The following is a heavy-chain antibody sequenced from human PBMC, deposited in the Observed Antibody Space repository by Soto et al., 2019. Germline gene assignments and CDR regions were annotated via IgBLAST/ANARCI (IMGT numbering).Heavy chain of an antibody. J-gene: IGHJ3*01. CDR1: GASISSSC. Sequence: KASETLSLTCTVSGASISSSCWSWIRQSPGKRLEWIGYVHYTGSTKFNPSLDNRASISVDTPKNQFSLKLGSVSAADTAVYYCVRGYYDGRGYSNTFDLWGQGTMVTVSS. CDR2: VHYTGST. D-gene: IGHD3-16*01. V-gene: IGHV4-59*01. CDR3: VRGYYDGRGYSNTFDL.